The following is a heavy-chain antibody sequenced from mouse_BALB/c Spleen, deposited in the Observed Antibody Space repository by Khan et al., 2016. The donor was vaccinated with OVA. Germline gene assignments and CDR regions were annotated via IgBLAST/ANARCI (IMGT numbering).Heavy chain of an antibody. CDR1: GFTFNSYG. CDR3: ATSYFYWYYFDY. V-gene: IGHV5-17*02. CDR2: ISGDSNTI. Sequence: EVQLVESGGGLVQPGGSRKLSCAASGFTFNSYGMHWVRQAPEKGLEWVAYISGDSNTIYYADTVKGRFTISRDNHKKTLFLPMTSLMSEDTAMYYCATSYFYWYYFDYWGPGTTLRVS. J-gene: IGHJ2*01. D-gene: IGHD1-1*01.